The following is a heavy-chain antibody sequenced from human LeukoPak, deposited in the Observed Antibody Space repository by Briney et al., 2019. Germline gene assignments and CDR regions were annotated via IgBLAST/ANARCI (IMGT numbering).Heavy chain of an antibody. V-gene: IGHV4-34*01. CDR1: GGSFSGYY. CDR2: INHSGST. J-gene: IGHJ4*02. D-gene: IGHD6-19*01. CDR3: ARAGRSGWYY. Sequence: SETLSLTCAVSGGSFSGYYWSWIRQPPGKGLEWIGEINHSGSTNYNPSLKSRVTISVDTSKNQFSLKLSSVTAADTAVYYCARAGRSGWYYWGQGTLVTVSS.